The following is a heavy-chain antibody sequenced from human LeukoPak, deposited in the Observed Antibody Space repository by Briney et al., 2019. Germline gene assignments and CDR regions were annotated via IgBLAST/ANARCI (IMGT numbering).Heavy chain of an antibody. J-gene: IGHJ6*04. CDR2: INAGNGNT. V-gene: IGHV1-3*01. D-gene: IGHD2-2*01. CDR1: GYTFTSYA. Sequence: ASVKVSCKASGYTFTSYAMHWVRQAPGQRLEWMGWINAGNGNTKYSQKFQGRVTITRDTSASTAYMELSSLRSEDTAVHYCARQYCSSTSCYYDYYYGMDVWGKGTTVTVSS. CDR3: ARQYCSSTSCYYDYYYGMDV.